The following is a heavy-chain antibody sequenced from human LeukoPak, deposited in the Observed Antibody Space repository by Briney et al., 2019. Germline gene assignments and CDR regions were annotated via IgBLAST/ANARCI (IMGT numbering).Heavy chain of an antibody. J-gene: IGHJ4*02. V-gene: IGHV4-39*01. Sequence: PSETLSLTCTVSGGSISSSSYYWGWIRQPPGKGLEWIGSLYYSGSTYYTPSLKSRVTISVDTSKNQFSLKRSSVTAADTAVYYCASSWHYWGQGTLVTVSS. D-gene: IGHD6-13*01. CDR1: GGSISSSSYY. CDR3: ASSWHY. CDR2: LYYSGST.